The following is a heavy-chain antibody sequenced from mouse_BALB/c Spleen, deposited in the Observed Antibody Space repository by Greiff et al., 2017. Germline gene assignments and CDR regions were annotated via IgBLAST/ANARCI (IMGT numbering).Heavy chain of an antibody. Sequence: QVQLKQSGAELAKPGASVKMSCKASGYTFTSYWMHWVKQRPGQGLEWIGYINPSTGYTEYNQKFKDKATLTADKSSSTAYMQLSSLTSEDSAVYYCARGTGTLFAYWGQGTLVTVSA. CDR3: ARGTGTLFAY. V-gene: IGHV1-7*01. J-gene: IGHJ3*01. CDR1: GYTFTSYW. CDR2: INPSTGYT. D-gene: IGHD4-1*01.